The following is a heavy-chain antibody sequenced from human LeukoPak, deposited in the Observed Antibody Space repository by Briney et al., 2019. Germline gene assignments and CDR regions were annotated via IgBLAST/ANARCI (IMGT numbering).Heavy chain of an antibody. CDR1: GGSISSYY. Sequence: SETLSLTCTVSGGSISSYYWSWIRQPPGKGLEWIGYIYYSGSTNYNPSLKGRVTISVDTSKNQFSLKLSSVTAADTAVYYCARFGDYVWGSYRAPFDYWGQGTLVTVSS. J-gene: IGHJ4*02. CDR2: IYYSGST. D-gene: IGHD3-16*02. CDR3: ARFGDYVWGSYRAPFDY. V-gene: IGHV4-59*01.